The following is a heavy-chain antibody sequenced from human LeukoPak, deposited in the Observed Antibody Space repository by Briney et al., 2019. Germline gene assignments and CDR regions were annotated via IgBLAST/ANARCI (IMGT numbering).Heavy chain of an antibody. CDR1: GFTFSSYG. CDR3: AELGITMIGGV. Sequence: GGTLRLSCAASGFTFSSYGMSWVRQAPGKGLEWVSTITDSGGSTFYADSVKGRFTISRDSSTNTLSLQMNSLRAEDTAVYYCAELGITMIGGVWGKGTTVTISS. CDR2: ITDSGGST. D-gene: IGHD3-10*02. J-gene: IGHJ6*04. V-gene: IGHV3-23*01.